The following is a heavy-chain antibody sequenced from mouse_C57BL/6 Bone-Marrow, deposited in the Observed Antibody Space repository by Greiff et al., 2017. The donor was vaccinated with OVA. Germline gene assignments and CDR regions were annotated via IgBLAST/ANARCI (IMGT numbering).Heavy chain of an antibody. D-gene: IGHD2-4*01. CDR2: ISSGGSYT. J-gene: IGHJ2*01. CDR1: GFTFSSYG. CDR3: ARHVITYYFDY. V-gene: IGHV5-6*01. Sequence: EVQGVESGGDLVKPGGSLKLSCAASGFTFSSYGMSWVRQTPDKRLEWVATISSGGSYTYYPDSVKGRFTISRDNAKNTLYLQMSSLKSEDTAMYYCARHVITYYFDYWGQGTTLTVSS.